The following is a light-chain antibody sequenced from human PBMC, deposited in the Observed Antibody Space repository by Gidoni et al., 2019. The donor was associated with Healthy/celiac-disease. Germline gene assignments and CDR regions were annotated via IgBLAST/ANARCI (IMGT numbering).Light chain of an antibody. CDR3: QHYNNWPS. Sequence: EIVMTQSPATLSVSPGERATRACRASQSVSSNLAWYQQKPGQAPRLLIYGASTRATGIPARFSGSGSGTEFTLTISSLQSEDFAVYYCQHYNNWPSFGQGTKLEIK. CDR2: GAS. J-gene: IGKJ2*01. CDR1: QSVSSN. V-gene: IGKV3-15*01.